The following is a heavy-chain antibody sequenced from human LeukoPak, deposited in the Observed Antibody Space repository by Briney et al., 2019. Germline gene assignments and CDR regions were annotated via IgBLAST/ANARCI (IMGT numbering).Heavy chain of an antibody. CDR3: ARLTAYYYMDV. J-gene: IGHJ6*03. Sequence: SETLSLTCTVSGGSISSYYWSWIRQPPGKGLEWIGYIYYSGSTNYNPSLKSRVTISVDASKNQFSLKLSSVTAADTAVYYCARLTAYYYMDVWGKGTTVTVSS. CDR1: GGSISSYY. D-gene: IGHD5-18*01. CDR2: IYYSGST. V-gene: IGHV4-59*01.